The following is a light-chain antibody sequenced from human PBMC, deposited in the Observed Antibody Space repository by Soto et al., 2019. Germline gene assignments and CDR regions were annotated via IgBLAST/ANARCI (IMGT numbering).Light chain of an antibody. J-gene: IGLJ1*01. CDR1: SSDVGGYNY. CDR2: DVS. V-gene: IGLV2-14*01. CDR3: SSYTSSSTLGV. Sequence: QSGLTQPASVSGSHGQSITISCTGTSSDVGGYNYVSWYQQHPGKAPKLMIYDVSNRPSGVSNRFSGSKSGNTASLTISGLQAEDEADYYCSSYTSSSTLGVFGTGTKVTVL.